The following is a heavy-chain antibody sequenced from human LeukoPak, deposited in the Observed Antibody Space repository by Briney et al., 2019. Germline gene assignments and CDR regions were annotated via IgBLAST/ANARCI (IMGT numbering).Heavy chain of an antibody. CDR2: IISKAYGGTT. V-gene: IGHV3-49*03. Sequence: GGSLRLSCTASGFTVGDYARSWFRQAPGKGLEWVGFIISKAYGGTTEYAASVKGRFTISRDDSKSIAYLQMNSLKTEDTAVYYCTSTYSSGWYAGSYYFDYWGQGTLVTVSS. CDR1: GFTVGDYA. J-gene: IGHJ4*02. CDR3: TSTYSSGWYAGSYYFDY. D-gene: IGHD6-19*01.